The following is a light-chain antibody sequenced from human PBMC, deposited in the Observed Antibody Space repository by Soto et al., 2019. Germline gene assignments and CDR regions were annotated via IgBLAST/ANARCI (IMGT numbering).Light chain of an antibody. V-gene: IGKV1-33*01. CDR3: QKSDHLPL. Sequence: DIQMTQSPPSLSASVGDRVTITCQVSHDIGNSLNWYQDKPGQAPKLVIYDAYNLETGVPSTFSGNGYGTDFTFTISSLRPEDIATYYCQKSDHLPLFGPGTKVDIK. CDR2: DAY. CDR1: HDIGNS. J-gene: IGKJ3*01.